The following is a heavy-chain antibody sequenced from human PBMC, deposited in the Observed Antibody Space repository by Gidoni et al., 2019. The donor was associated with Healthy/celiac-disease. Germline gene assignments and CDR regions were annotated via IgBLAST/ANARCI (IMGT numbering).Heavy chain of an antibody. D-gene: IGHD4-17*01. CDR3: ARGHDYGDPGDAFDI. V-gene: IGHV3-33*01. Sequence: QVQLVESGGGVVQPGRSLRLSCAASGFTFSSYGMHWVRQAPGKGLEWVAVIWYDGSNKYYADSVKGRFTISRDNSKNTLYLQMNSLRAEDTAVYYCARGHDYGDPGDAFDIWGQGTMVTVSS. CDR2: IWYDGSNK. CDR1: GFTFSSYG. J-gene: IGHJ3*02.